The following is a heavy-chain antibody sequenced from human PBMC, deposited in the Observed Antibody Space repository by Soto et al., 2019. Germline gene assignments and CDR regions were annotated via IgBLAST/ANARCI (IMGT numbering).Heavy chain of an antibody. CDR1: GYSFTNYW. J-gene: IGHJ4*02. CDR2: IYPGDSET. V-gene: IGHV5-51*01. Sequence: GESLKISCKGSGYSFTNYWIGWVRQMPGKGLEWMGIIYPGDSETRYSPSFQGQVTISADKSISTAYLQWSSLKASDTAMYYCASSVVVPSTMNYFDYWGQGSLVTVSS. CDR3: ASSVVVPSTMNYFDY. D-gene: IGHD2-15*01.